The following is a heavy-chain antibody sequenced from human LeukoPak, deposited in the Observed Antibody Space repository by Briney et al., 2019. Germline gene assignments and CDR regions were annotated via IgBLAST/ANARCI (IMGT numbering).Heavy chain of an antibody. D-gene: IGHD3-22*01. CDR3: AKDGPVMIVVAYYFDY. J-gene: IGHJ4*02. CDR1: ELTFSSYA. Sequence: GGPLNLPWQALELTFSSYALTWSRKAPGKGLDWASPISGSGGSTYYADSVKGRFTISRDNSKNTLYLQMNSLRAEDTAVYYCAKDGPVMIVVAYYFDYWGQGTLVTVSS. V-gene: IGHV3-23*01. CDR2: ISGSGGST.